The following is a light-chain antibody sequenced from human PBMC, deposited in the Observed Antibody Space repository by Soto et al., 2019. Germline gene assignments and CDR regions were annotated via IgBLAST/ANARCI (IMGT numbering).Light chain of an antibody. Sequence: EKVMTQSPATLSVSPGERATLSCRASQSVSSNLAWYQQKPGQAPRLLIYDASNRATGIPARFSGSGSGTDYTLTVSSLEPEDFAVYYCQQRSNLPWTFGQGTKVDIK. CDR3: QQRSNLPWT. CDR2: DAS. J-gene: IGKJ1*01. CDR1: QSVSSN. V-gene: IGKV3-11*01.